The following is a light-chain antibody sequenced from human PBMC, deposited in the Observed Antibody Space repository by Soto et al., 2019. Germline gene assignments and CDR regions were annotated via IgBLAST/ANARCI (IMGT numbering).Light chain of an antibody. J-gene: IGKJ2*01. CDR3: QQFYSLPYT. CDR1: QDIANH. V-gene: IGKV1-33*01. CDR2: DAS. Sequence: DLQMTQSPSSQSASVGDRVTITCQASQDIANHVNWYQHKPGKAPKLLIYDASSLETGVPSRFSGAVSETDFTFTISSLQPEDLATYYCQQFYSLPYTFGQGTKLEIK.